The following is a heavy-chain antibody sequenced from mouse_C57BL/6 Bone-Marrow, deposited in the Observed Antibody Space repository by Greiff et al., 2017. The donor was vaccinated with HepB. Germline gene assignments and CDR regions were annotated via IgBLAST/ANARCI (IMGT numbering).Heavy chain of an antibody. CDR3: ARSITTVVEGGLFDY. Sequence: QVQLQQSGPELVKPGASVKISCEASGYAFSSSWMNWVKQRPGKGLEWIGRIYPGDGDTNYNGKFKGKATLTVDKPSSTAYMQLSSLTSEDSAVYYCARSITTVVEGGLFDYWGQGTTLTVSS. V-gene: IGHV1-82*01. D-gene: IGHD1-1*01. J-gene: IGHJ2*01. CDR2: IYPGDGDT. CDR1: GYAFSSSW.